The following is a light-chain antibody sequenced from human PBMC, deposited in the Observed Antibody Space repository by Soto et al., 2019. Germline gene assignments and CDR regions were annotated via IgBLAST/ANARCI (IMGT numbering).Light chain of an antibody. CDR1: SGHNNYA. J-gene: IGLJ3*02. CDR3: QTWGTGIAV. CDR2: LKSDGSH. V-gene: IGLV4-69*01. Sequence: QAVVTQSPSASASLGASVKLTCTLSSGHNNYAIAWHQQQPEKGPRFLMKLKSDGSHSKGDGIPDRFSGSSSGPERYLTISSLQSEDEADYYCQTWGTGIAVFGGGTKLTVL.